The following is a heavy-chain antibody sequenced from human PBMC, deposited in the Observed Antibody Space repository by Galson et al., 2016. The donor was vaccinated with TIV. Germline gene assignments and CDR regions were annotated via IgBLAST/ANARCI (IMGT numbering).Heavy chain of an antibody. J-gene: IGHJ6*02. CDR2: IYWDDDE. D-gene: IGHD3-10*02. V-gene: IGHV2-5*02. Sequence: PALVKPTQTLTLTCTFSGFSLTTSGVGVGWIRQPPGKALEWLAHIYWDDDERYSPSLKSRLTITKDPSKNQVVFTMPNMDPVDTATYYCAHLPNMFYYGMDVWGQGTTVTVSS. CDR3: AHLPNMFYYGMDV. CDR1: GFSLTTSGVG.